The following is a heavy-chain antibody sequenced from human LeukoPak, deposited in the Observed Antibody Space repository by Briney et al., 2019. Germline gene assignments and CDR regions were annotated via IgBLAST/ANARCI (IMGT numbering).Heavy chain of an antibody. CDR1: GGSISSYY. J-gene: IGHJ4*02. CDR3: ARVYSGYDLPGSLANYYFDY. V-gene: IGHV4-4*07. D-gene: IGHD5-12*01. Sequence: SETLSLTCTVSGGSISSYYWSWIRQPAGKGLEWIGRFYSGGSTDYNPSLKSRVTMSVDTSKNQFSPKLSSVTAADTAVYYCARVYSGYDLPGSLANYYFDYWGQGTLATVSS. CDR2: FYSGGST.